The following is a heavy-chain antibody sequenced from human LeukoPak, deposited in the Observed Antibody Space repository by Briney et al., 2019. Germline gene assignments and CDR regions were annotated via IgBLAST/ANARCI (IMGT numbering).Heavy chain of an antibody. CDR3: ARRAIAARSNWFDP. J-gene: IGHJ5*02. CDR1: GYSFTNYW. D-gene: IGHD6-6*01. CDR2: IYPGDSDT. Sequence: GQSLQISCKGSGYSFTNYWIGWVRQMPGKGLEWMGIIYPGDSDTRYSPSFQGQVTISADKSISTAYLQWSSLKASDTAMYYCARRAIAARSNWFDPWRQGTLVIVSS. V-gene: IGHV5-51*03.